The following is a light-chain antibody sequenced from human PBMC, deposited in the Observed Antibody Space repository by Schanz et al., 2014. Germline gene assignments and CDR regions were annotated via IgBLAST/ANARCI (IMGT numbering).Light chain of an antibody. Sequence: EIVMTQSPGTLSVSPGERATLSCRASQSVTSTSLAWYQQKPGQAPRLLIYDASNRATGIPARFSGSGSGTEFTLTISSLEPEDFAVYYCQQYNTWPPTLTFGQGTRVEIK. V-gene: IGKV3D-15*01. CDR2: DAS. CDR1: QSVTST. CDR3: QQYNTWPPTLT. J-gene: IGKJ1*01.